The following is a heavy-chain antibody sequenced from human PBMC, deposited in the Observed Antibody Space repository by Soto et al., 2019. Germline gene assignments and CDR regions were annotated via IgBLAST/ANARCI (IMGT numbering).Heavy chain of an antibody. CDR2: IYTSGST. CDR1: GGSISSYY. V-gene: IGHV4-4*07. J-gene: IGHJ6*02. CDR3: AGDGRGGITNFGVVPTHATDV. Sequence: PESLFDKSTVSGGSISSYYWSWIRQPAGKGMEWIGRIYTSGSTNYNPSLKSRVTISVDTSKNQFSLKLSSVTAADTAVSYAAGDGRGGITNFGVVPTHATDVRGQGTPVT. D-gene: IGHD3-3*01.